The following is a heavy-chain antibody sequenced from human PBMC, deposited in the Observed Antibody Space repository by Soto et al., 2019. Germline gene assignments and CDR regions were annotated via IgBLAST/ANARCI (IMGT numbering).Heavy chain of an antibody. D-gene: IGHD4-4*01. CDR2: INPSGGST. V-gene: IGHV1-46*03. CDR1: GYTFTSYY. Sequence: ASVKVSCKASGYTFTSYYMHWVRQAPGQGLEWMGIINPSGGSTSYAQKFQGRVTMTRDTSTSTVYMELSSLRSEDTAVYYCARDTSDHSNPRHNWFDPWGEGTLITVSS. J-gene: IGHJ5*02. CDR3: ARDTSDHSNPRHNWFDP.